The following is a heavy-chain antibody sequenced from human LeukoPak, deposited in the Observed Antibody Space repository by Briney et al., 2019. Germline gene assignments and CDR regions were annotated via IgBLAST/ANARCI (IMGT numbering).Heavy chain of an antibody. Sequence: PGGSLRLSCAASGFTVSSNYMSWVRQPPGTGLEWIGTVHYSGSTSYYPSLKRRVTISVDTSKNQFSLKLSSVTAADTAVYYCTRGAAANFDSWGPGTLVTVSS. CDR1: GFTVSSNY. V-gene: IGHV4-39*01. CDR3: TRGAAANFDS. J-gene: IGHJ4*02. CDR2: VHYSGST. D-gene: IGHD6-13*01.